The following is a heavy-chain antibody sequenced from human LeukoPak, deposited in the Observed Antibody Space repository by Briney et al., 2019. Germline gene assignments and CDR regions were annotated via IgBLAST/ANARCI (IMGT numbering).Heavy chain of an antibody. CDR1: GGSIKSHY. J-gene: IGHJ4*02. CDR3: ARHRAYYARGCLFYYLDS. D-gene: IGHD3-16*01. CDR2: IDYNGNT. V-gene: IGHV4-59*11. Sequence: SETLSLTCTVSGGSIKSHYWSWVRQPPGKGLEWIANIDYNGNTNYNPSLKSRVTISLDTSKKQVSLNLSSVTAADTAVYYCARHRAYYARGCLFYYLDSWGQGTLVTVSS.